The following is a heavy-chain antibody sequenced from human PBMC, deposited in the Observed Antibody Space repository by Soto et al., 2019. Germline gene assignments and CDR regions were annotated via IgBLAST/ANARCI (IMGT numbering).Heavy chain of an antibody. J-gene: IGHJ6*02. V-gene: IGHV1-2*02. Sequence: ASVKVSFKASGYTFTGYYMHWLRQAPGQGLEWMGWINPNSGGTNYAQKFQGRVTMTRDTSISTAYMELSRLRSDDTAVYYCARGADIVLMVYAISGGMDVWGQGTTVTVSS. CDR2: INPNSGGT. CDR3: ARGADIVLMVYAISGGMDV. CDR1: GYTFTGYY. D-gene: IGHD2-8*01.